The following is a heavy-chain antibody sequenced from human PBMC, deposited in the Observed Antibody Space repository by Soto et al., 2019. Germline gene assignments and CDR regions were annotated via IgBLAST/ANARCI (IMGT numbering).Heavy chain of an antibody. Sequence: EVQLLESGGGLVQPGGSLRLSCAASGFIFNTYAMSWVRQAPGKGLEWVSGISGSGYTYYADSVRSRFTISRDNPKNTLYLQVNNLRAEDTAVYYCATLYDYIWGSYRRTPYYFDYWGQGTLVTVSS. D-gene: IGHD3-16*02. CDR1: GFIFNTYA. V-gene: IGHV3-23*01. J-gene: IGHJ4*02. CDR2: ISGSGYT. CDR3: ATLYDYIWGSYRRTPYYFDY.